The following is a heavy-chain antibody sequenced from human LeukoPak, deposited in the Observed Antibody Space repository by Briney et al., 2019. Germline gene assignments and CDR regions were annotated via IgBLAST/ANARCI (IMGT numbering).Heavy chain of an antibody. V-gene: IGHV4-34*01. CDR3: ARGEHYYDSSGYPIYFDY. CDR2: INHSGST. Sequence: SETLSLTCAVYGGSFSGYYWSWIRQPPGKGLEWIGEINHSGSTNYNPSLKSRVTISVDTSKNQFSLKLSSVTAADTAVYYCARGEHYYDSSGYPIYFDYWGQGTLVTVSS. D-gene: IGHD3-22*01. J-gene: IGHJ4*02. CDR1: GGSFSGYY.